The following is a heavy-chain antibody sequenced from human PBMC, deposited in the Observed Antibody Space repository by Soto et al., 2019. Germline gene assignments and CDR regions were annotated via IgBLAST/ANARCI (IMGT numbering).Heavy chain of an antibody. D-gene: IGHD3-3*01. V-gene: IGHV3-33*01. Sequence: QMQLVESGGGVVQPGGSLRLSCGSSGFSFSFYGMHWVRQAPGKGLEWVAFIWYDGTSKFYEYSVKGRCPISRDNATTTLIQKMNSMSDEDTAVYYCARDVTPQRFLEKNYDNSGSGMDAWGQGTTVLVSS. CDR3: ARDVTPQRFLEKNYDNSGSGMDA. CDR2: IWYDGTSK. CDR1: GFSFSFYG. J-gene: IGHJ6*02.